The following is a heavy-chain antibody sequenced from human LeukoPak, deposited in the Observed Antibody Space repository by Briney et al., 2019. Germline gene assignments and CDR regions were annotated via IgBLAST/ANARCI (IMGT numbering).Heavy chain of an antibody. CDR2: IYYSGST. D-gene: IGHD6-13*01. V-gene: IGHV4-59*08. Sequence: SETLSLTCAVYGGSFSGYYWIWIRQPPGKGLEWIGYIYYSGSTNYNPSLKSRVAISVDTSKNQFSLKLSSVTAADTAVYYCASGIAAAGTSLDYWGQGTLVSVSS. CDR1: GGSFSGYY. J-gene: IGHJ4*02. CDR3: ASGIAAAGTSLDY.